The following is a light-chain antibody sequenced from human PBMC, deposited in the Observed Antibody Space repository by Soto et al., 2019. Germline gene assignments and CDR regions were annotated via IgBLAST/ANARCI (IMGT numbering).Light chain of an antibody. CDR1: SSDVGRYNY. CDR2: EVN. V-gene: IGLV2-14*01. CDR3: GSYTSSSTVV. Sequence: QSALTQPASVSGSPGQSITISCTGTSSDVGRYNYVSWYQQHPGKAPKLMIYEVNNRPSGVSDRFSGSKSGNTASLTISGLQAEDESDYYCGSYTSSSTVVFGTGTKLTVL. J-gene: IGLJ1*01.